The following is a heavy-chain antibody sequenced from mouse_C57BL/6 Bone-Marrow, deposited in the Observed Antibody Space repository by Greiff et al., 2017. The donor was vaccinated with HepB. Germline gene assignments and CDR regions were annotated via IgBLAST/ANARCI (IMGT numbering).Heavy chain of an antibody. CDR1: GFTFSSYG. CDR3: ARRGLLRYGWYFDV. CDR2: ISSGGSYT. V-gene: IGHV5-6*02. J-gene: IGHJ1*03. D-gene: IGHD1-1*01. Sequence: DVMLVESGGELVKPGGSLKLSCAASGFTFSSYGMSWVRQTPDKRLEWVATISSGGSYTYYPDSVKGRFTISRDNAKNTLYLQMSSLKSEDTAMYYCARRGLLRYGWYFDVWGTGTTVTVSS.